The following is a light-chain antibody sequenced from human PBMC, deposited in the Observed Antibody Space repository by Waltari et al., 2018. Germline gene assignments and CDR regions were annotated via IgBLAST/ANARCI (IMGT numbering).Light chain of an antibody. CDR3: QQYYSSPWT. V-gene: IGKV4-1*01. J-gene: IGKJ1*01. Sequence: DIVMTQSPDSLAVSLGERATINCKSSQSVLYSSNDKNYLAWYQQKPGQPPKLLSYRASTRESGVPDRFRGGGSGTDFTLTISGLQAEDVAVYYCQQYYSSPWTFGQGTKVEIK. CDR2: RAS. CDR1: QSVLYSSNDKNY.